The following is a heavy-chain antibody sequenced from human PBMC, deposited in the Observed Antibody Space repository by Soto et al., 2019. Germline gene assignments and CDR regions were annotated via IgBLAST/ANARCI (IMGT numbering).Heavy chain of an antibody. CDR2: INAGNGNT. V-gene: IGHV1-3*01. J-gene: IGHJ4*02. CDR3: ARAPSWYTFDY. Sequence: QVQLVQSGAEVKKPGASVKVSCKASGYTFTSYAMHWVRQAPGQWLEWMGWINAGNGNTKYSQKFQGRVTITRDTSASTAYMELSSLRSEDTAVYYCARAPSWYTFDYWGQGTLVTVSS. D-gene: IGHD6-13*01. CDR1: GYTFTSYA.